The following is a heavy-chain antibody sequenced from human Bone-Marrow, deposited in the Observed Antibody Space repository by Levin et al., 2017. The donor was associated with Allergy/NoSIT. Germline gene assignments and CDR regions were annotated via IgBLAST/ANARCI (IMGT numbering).Heavy chain of an antibody. CDR3: ARDERVVAARYYYYYMDV. D-gene: IGHD6-6*01. V-gene: IGHV1-18*01. J-gene: IGHJ6*03. CDR1: GYTFTSYG. Sequence: GESLKISCKASGYTFTSYGISWVRQAPGQGLEWMGWISAYNGNTNYAQKLQGRVTMTTDTSTSTAYMELRSLRSDDTAVYYCARDERVVAARYYYYYMDVWGKGTTVTVSS. CDR2: ISAYNGNT.